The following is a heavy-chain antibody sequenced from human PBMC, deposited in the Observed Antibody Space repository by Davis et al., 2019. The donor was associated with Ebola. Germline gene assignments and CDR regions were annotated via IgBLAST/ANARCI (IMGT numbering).Heavy chain of an antibody. Sequence: PGGSLRLSCAASGFTVSSNYMSWVRQAPGKGLEWVSVIYSGGSTYYADSVKGRFTISRDNSKNTLYLQMNSLRAEDTAVYYCAKDREVGAMDYWGQGTLVTVSS. CDR2: IYSGGST. J-gene: IGHJ4*02. D-gene: IGHD1-26*01. V-gene: IGHV3-66*01. CDR1: GFTVSSNY. CDR3: AKDREVGAMDY.